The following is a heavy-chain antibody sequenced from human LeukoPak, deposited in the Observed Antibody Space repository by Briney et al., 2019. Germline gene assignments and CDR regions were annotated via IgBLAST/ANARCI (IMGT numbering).Heavy chain of an antibody. CDR1: GFTFSSYG. CDR2: ISYDGSNK. Sequence: PGRSLRLSCAASGFTFSSYGMHWVRQAPGKELEWVAVISYDGSNKYYADSVKGRFTISRDNSKNTLYLQMNSLRAEDTAVYYCAKAPYDILTGYSPSWGQGTLVTVSS. CDR3: AKAPYDILTGYSPS. D-gene: IGHD3-9*01. V-gene: IGHV3-30*18. J-gene: IGHJ5*02.